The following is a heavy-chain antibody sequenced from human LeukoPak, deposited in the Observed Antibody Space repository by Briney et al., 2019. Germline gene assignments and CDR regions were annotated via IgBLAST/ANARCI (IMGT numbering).Heavy chain of an antibody. V-gene: IGHV3-53*01. Sequence: GRSLRLSCAPSGFTFSRHGMHWVRQAPGKGLEWVSVIYSGGSTYYADSVKGRFTISRDNSKNTLYLQMNSLRAEDTAVYYCARDGPTSLDYWGQGTLVTVSS. CDR1: GFTFSRHG. CDR3: ARDGPTSLDY. CDR2: IYSGGST. J-gene: IGHJ4*02.